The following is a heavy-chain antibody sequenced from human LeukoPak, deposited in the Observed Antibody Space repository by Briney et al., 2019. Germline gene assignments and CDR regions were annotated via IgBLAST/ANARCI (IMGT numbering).Heavy chain of an antibody. J-gene: IGHJ4*02. CDR3: ARGGGVFDY. CDR2: INHSGST. CDR1: GGSFSGYY. D-gene: IGHD1-26*01. Sequence: SPSETLSLTCAVYGGSFSGYYWSWIRQPPGKGLEWIGEINHSGSTNYNPSLKSRVTISEDTSKNQFSLKLSSVTAADTAVYYCARGGGVFDYWGQGTLVTVSS. V-gene: IGHV4-34*01.